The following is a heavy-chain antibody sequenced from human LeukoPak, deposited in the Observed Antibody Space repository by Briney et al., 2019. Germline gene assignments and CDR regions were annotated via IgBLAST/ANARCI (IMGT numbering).Heavy chain of an antibody. CDR1: GFTFSSYS. J-gene: IGHJ4*02. V-gene: IGHV3-21*01. D-gene: IGHD4-17*01. CDR2: ISSSSSYI. CDR3: ARVSTVTPDY. Sequence: PGGSLRLSCAASGFTFSSYSMNWVRQAPGKGLEWVSSISSSSSYIYYADAVKGRCTISRDNAKNSLYLQMNSLRAEDTAVYYCARVSTVTPDYWGQGTLVTVSS.